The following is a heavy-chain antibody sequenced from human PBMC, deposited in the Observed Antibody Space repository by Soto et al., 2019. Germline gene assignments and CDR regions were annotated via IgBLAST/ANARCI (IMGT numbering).Heavy chain of an antibody. D-gene: IGHD3-10*01. V-gene: IGHV1-3*01. CDR2: INAGNGNT. CDR1: GYTFTSYA. CDR3: ARDLTNGMDV. J-gene: IGHJ6*02. Sequence: ASVKVSCKASGYTFTSYAMHWVRQAPGQRLEWMGWINAGNGNTKYSRKFQGRVTITRDTSASTAYMELSSLRSEDTAVYYCARDLTNGMDVWGQGNTVTVSS.